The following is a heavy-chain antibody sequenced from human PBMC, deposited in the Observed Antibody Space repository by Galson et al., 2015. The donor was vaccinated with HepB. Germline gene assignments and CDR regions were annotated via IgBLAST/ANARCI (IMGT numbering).Heavy chain of an antibody. J-gene: IGHJ6*02. CDR1: GFTFSSYG. Sequence: SLRLSCAASGFTFSSYGMHWVRQAPGKGLKWVAVISYDGSNKYYADSVKGRFTISRDNSKNTLYLQMNSLRAEDTAVYYCAKDAHCSSTSCYTYYYYGMDVWGQGTTVTVSS. CDR3: AKDAHCSSTSCYTYYYYGMDV. V-gene: IGHV3-30*18. D-gene: IGHD2-2*02. CDR2: ISYDGSNK.